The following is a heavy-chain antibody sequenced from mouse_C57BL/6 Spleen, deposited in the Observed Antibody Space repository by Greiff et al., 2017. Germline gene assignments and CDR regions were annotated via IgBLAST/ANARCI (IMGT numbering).Heavy chain of an antibody. J-gene: IGHJ4*01. CDR2: IDPSDSET. V-gene: IGHV1-52*01. Sequence: QVQLQQSGAELVRPGSSVKLSCKASGYTFTSYWMHLVKQRPIQGLEWIGNIDPSDSETHYNQKFKDKATLTVDKSSSTAYMQLSSLTSEDSAVYYCAIYYYGSSYAMDYWGQGTSVTVSS. CDR3: AIYYYGSSYAMDY. D-gene: IGHD1-1*01. CDR1: GYTFTSYW.